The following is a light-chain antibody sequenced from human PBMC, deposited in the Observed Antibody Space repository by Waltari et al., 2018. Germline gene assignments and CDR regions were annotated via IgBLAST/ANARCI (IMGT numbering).Light chain of an antibody. J-gene: IGLJ3*02. CDR3: AAWDDSLKEV. V-gene: IGLV1-44*01. CDR1: SSHIGSNT. Sequence: QSVLTPPPSASGTPGQRVTISCSGSSSHIGSNTVNWYQQLPGTAPKLLIYSNNQRPSGVPDRFSGSKSGTSASLAISGLQSEDEADYYCAAWDDSLKEVFGGGTKLTVL. CDR2: SNN.